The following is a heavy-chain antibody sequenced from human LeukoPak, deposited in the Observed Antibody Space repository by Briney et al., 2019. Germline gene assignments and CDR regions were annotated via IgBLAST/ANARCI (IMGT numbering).Heavy chain of an antibody. D-gene: IGHD1-1*01. CDR1: GASINSGGHY. CDR2: IYFSGTT. Sequence: TLSLTCTVSGASINSGGHYWGWLRQHPGKGLEWIGYIYFSGTTYDNPSLKSRVTISVDTSKNHFSLKLNSVTAADTAVYYCARSLDYYYYGMDVWGQGTTVTVSS. CDR3: ARSLDYYYYGMDV. J-gene: IGHJ6*02. V-gene: IGHV4-31*03.